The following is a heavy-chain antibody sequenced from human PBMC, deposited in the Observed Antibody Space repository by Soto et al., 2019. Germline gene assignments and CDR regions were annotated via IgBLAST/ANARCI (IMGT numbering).Heavy chain of an antibody. J-gene: IGHJ4*02. CDR3: ANWERRFDY. CDR2: MYYSGST. D-gene: IGHD1-26*01. Sequence: PSETLSLTCTVSGGSISSNSYYWAWIRQPPGKGLEWIANMYYSGSTYYNLSLKSRVTISVDTSKNQFSLKLSSVTAADTAVYYCANWERRFDYWGQGTLVTVSS. V-gene: IGHV4-39*01. CDR1: GGSISSNSYY.